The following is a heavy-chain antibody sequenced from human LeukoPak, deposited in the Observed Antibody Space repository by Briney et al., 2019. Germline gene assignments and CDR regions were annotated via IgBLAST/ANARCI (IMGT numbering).Heavy chain of an antibody. V-gene: IGHV1-2*04. CDR1: GGTFSSYA. CDR2: INPNSGGT. J-gene: IGHJ5*02. Sequence: ASVKVSCKASGGTFSSYAISWVRQAPGQGLEWMGWINPNSGGTNYAQKFQGWVTMTRDTSISTAYMELSRLRSDDTAVYYCARDADTAMVSVWFDPWGQGTLVTVSS. D-gene: IGHD5-18*01. CDR3: ARDADTAMVSVWFDP.